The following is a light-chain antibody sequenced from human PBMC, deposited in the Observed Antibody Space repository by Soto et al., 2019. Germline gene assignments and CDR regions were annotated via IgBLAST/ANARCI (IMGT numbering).Light chain of an antibody. CDR2: GAS. CDR3: QQFGGSSRT. V-gene: IGKV3-20*01. J-gene: IGKJ1*01. Sequence: EIVLTQSPGTLSLSPGERATLSCRASQGVSSTYLAWYQQKPGQAPRLLIYGASFRATGIPDRFSGSGSGTDFTLTISGLEPEDFAVYYCQQFGGSSRTFGQGTKVEIK. CDR1: QGVSSTY.